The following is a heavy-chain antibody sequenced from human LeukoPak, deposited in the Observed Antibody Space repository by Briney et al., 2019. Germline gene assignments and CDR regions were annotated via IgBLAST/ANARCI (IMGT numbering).Heavy chain of an antibody. CDR3: APPILPMILVVNDGPRLGRPATDY. D-gene: IGHD3-22*01. V-gene: IGHV3-21*01. J-gene: IGHJ4*02. CDR2: ISSISSYI. CDR1: GFTFSIYM. Sequence: PGGALRLSCAASGFTFSIYMMYWVRQAPGKGLEWVSSISSISSYIYYADSVKGRFTISRDNAKNSLYLQKNSLRAEDTAVYYCAPPILPMILVVNDGPRLGRPATDYWRERTLVTV.